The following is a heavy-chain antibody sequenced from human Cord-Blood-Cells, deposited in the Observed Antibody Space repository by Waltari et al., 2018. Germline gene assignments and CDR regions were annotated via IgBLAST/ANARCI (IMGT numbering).Heavy chain of an antibody. V-gene: IGHV6-1*01. CDR1: GASASTHSAA. Sequence: QVQLQPSGPGLVRPSQTLSLTCAISGASASTHSAAWTWIRHAPSRGLEWLGRTYYRSKWYNDYAVSVKSRITINPDTSKNQFSLQLNSVTPEDTAVYYCARDLGGYEGTFDYWGQGTLVTVSS. CDR2: TYYRSKWYN. J-gene: IGHJ4*02. CDR3: ARDLGGYEGTFDY. D-gene: IGHD5-12*01.